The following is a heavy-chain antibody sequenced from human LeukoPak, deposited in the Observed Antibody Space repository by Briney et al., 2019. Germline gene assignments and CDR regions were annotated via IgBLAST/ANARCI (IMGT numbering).Heavy chain of an antibody. J-gene: IGHJ4*02. CDR3: ARGVVCSSPTCYLPFDY. CDR2: ISYDGSNK. Sequence: GGSLRLSCAASGFTFSSHAIHWVRQAPGKGLEWMAVISYDGSNKYYADSVKGRFTISRYTSKNTLFLQMTSLRTDDTAVYYSARGVVCSSPTCYLPFDYWGQGTLVTVSS. V-gene: IGHV3-30*04. D-gene: IGHD2-2*01. CDR1: GFTFSSHA.